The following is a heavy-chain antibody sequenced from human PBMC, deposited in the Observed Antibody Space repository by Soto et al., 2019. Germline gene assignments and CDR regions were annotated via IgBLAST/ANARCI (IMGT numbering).Heavy chain of an antibody. Sequence: QVQLVQSGAEVKKPGASVKVSCKAAGYTFTSYDISWVRQATGQGLEWMGWMNPNSGNTGYAQKFEGRVTMTRNTSTNIAYMELSSLTSEDTAVYYCAREVVGRNWFDPWGQGTLVIVSS. J-gene: IGHJ5*02. CDR3: AREVVGRNWFDP. CDR1: GYTFTSYD. D-gene: IGHD3-22*01. V-gene: IGHV1-8*01. CDR2: MNPNSGNT.